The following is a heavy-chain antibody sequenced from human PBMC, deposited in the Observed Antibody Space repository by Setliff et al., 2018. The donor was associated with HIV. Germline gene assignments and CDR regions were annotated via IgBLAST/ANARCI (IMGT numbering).Heavy chain of an antibody. J-gene: IGHJ4*02. V-gene: IGHV4-59*08. CDR3: ARFARDPTD. CDR2: IYYSGDS. CDR1: GASITSSY. Sequence: PSETLSLTCTVSGASITSSYWTWIRQSPGRGLEYLGYIYYSGDSNYSPSLKSRLSMSLDASTSQFSLRLSSLTAADTAMYYCARFARDPTDWGRGILVTVPQ.